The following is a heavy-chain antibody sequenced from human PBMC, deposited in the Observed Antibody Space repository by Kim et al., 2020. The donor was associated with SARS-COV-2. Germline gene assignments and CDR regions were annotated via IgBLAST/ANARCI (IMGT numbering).Heavy chain of an antibody. D-gene: IGHD3-10*01. CDR3: ARAAHMVRGVYG. J-gene: IGHJ4*02. Sequence: YADSVKGRFTSSRDNAKNTLYLQMNSLRAEDTAVYYCARAAHMVRGVYGWGQGTLVTVSS. V-gene: IGHV3-30*01.